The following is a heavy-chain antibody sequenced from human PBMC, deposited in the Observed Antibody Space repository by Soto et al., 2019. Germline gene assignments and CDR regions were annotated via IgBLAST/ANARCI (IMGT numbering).Heavy chain of an antibody. J-gene: IGHJ4*02. V-gene: IGHV3-23*01. CDR3: AKATTVAYYFDY. CDR1: GFTFSSYA. CDR2: ISGSGGST. Sequence: GSLRLSCAASGFTFSSYAMSWVRQAPGKGLEWVSAISGSGGSTYYADSVKGRFTISRDNSKNTLYLQMNSLRAEDTAVYYCAKATTVAYYFDYWGQGTLVTVSS. D-gene: IGHD4-17*01.